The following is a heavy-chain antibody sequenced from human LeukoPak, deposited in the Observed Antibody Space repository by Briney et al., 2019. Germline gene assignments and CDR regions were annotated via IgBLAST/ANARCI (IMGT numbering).Heavy chain of an antibody. D-gene: IGHD3-10*01. V-gene: IGHV3-30*04. CDR2: ISFGGHET. CDR3: ARAGRGLGYYFDY. J-gene: IGHJ4*02. CDR1: GFTFSRYA. Sequence: GGSLRLSCAASGFTFSRYALHWVRQAPGKGLEWVAVISFGGHETYYADSVRGRFTISRDYSKNTLYLQMNNLGADDTAVYYCARAGRGLGYYFDYWGQGALVTVSS.